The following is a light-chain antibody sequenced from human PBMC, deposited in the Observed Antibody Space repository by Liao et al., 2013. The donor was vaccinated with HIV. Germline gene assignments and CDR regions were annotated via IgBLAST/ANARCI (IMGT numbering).Light chain of an antibody. CDR2: KDS. Sequence: SYELTQPPSVSVAPGKTARITCGGNNIGSKSVHWYQQKPGQAPVLVIYKDSERPSGLPERFSGSSSGTTVTLTISGVQAEDEADYYCQSADSSGTYQVFGGGTKLTVL. CDR1: NIGSKS. V-gene: IGLV3-25*03. J-gene: IGLJ3*02. CDR3: QSADSSGTYQV.